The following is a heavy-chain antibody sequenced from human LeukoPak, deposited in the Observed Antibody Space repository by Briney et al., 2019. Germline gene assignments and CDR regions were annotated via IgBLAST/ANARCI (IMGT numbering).Heavy chain of an antibody. CDR1: GYTFTGYY. Sequence: ASVKVSCKATGYTFTGYYMHSVRQAPGQGLEWMGWINTNSGGTNYAQKFQGRVTMTRDTSISTAYMELSRLRSDDTAVYYCARWGVEPAAPNWFDPWGQGTLVTVSS. D-gene: IGHD2-2*01. CDR2: INTNSGGT. V-gene: IGHV1-2*02. CDR3: ARWGVEPAAPNWFDP. J-gene: IGHJ5*02.